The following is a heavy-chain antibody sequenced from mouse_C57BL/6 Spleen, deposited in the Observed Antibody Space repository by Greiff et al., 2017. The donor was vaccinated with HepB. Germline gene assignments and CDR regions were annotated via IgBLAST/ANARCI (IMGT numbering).Heavy chain of an antibody. Sequence: VQLQQSGAELVRPGTSVKLSCKASGYTFTSYWMHWVKQRPGQGLEWIGVIDPSDSYTNSNQKFKGKATLTVDTSSSTAYMQLSSLTSEDSAVYYCARGQLRLRWFTYWGQGTLVTVSA. CDR2: IDPSDSYT. CDR1: GYTFTSYW. D-gene: IGHD3-2*02. J-gene: IGHJ3*01. V-gene: IGHV1-59*01. CDR3: ARGQLRLRWFTY.